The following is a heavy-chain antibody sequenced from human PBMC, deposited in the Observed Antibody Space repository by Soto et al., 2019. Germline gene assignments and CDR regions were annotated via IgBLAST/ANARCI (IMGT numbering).Heavy chain of an antibody. CDR3: ALTFGTMDV. V-gene: IGHV2-5*01. CDR2: IYWNDDK. D-gene: IGHD3-10*01. J-gene: IGHJ6*02. Sequence: QITLKESGPPLVKSTPTLMLTCTFSGFSLSTSGVGVGWIRQPPGKALAWLALIYWNDDKRYSPSLKSRLTITKDTSKNQVVLTMTNMDPVDTATYYCALTFGTMDVWGQGTTVTVSS. CDR1: GFSLSTSGVG.